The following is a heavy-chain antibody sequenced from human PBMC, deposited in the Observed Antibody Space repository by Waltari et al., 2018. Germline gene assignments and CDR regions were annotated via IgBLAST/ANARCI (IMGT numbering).Heavy chain of an antibody. CDR1: VFTFSAFA. J-gene: IGHJ5*02. Sequence: EVQLVESGGGLVQRGGSLSLSCTACVFTFSAFALDWVRQATGKGLEYFSAISGNGDSIYDADAVKGRFTISRDNSKNMLYLQMGSLRAEDMAVYYCARDGRPYGGPNWFDPWGQGTLVTVSS. V-gene: IGHV3-64*07. CDR2: ISGNGDSI. CDR3: ARDGRPYGGPNWFDP. D-gene: IGHD3-10*01.